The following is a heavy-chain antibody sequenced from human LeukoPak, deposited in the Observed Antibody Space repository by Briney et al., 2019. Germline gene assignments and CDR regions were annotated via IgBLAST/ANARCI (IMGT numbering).Heavy chain of an antibody. V-gene: IGHV4-59*01. CDR2: VYYTGST. CDR1: GGSISSYY. J-gene: IGHJ4*02. D-gene: IGHD3-10*01. CDR3: AKDELLLSFED. Sequence: SETLSITCTVSGGSISSYYWSWVRQPPGKGLEWIGFVYYTGSTNYSPSLKSRVTISVDTSKNQFSLKLRSVTAADTAVYYCAKDELLLSFEDWGQGTLVTVSS.